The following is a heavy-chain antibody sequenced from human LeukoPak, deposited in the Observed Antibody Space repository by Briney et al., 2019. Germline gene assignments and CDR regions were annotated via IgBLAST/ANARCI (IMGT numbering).Heavy chain of an antibody. CDR3: ASQHYSNSRGY. CDR1: GYTFIKYY. V-gene: IGHV1-46*01. CDR2: INPSGGST. D-gene: IGHD4-11*01. J-gene: IGHJ4*02. Sequence: ASVTASFMGCGYTFIKYYMHWVRQPPAQGGAWMGIINPSGGSTSYAQKFQGRVTMTRDTSTSRVYMELSSLRSEATAVYYCASQHYSNSRGYWGQGTLVTVSS.